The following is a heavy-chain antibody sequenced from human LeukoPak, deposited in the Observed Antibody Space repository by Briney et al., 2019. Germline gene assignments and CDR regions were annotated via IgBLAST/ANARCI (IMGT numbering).Heavy chain of an antibody. V-gene: IGHV3-21*01. J-gene: IGHJ6*02. CDR3: ASLYYYDSSGYYLTLPYYYGMDV. CDR2: ISSSSSYI. CDR1: GFTFSSYS. Sequence: GGSLRLSCAASGFTFSSYSMNWVCQAPGKGLEWVSSISSSSSYIYYADSVKGRFTISRDNAENSLYLQMNSLRAEDTAVYYCASLYYYDSSGYYLTLPYYYGMDVWGQGTTVTVSS. D-gene: IGHD3-22*01.